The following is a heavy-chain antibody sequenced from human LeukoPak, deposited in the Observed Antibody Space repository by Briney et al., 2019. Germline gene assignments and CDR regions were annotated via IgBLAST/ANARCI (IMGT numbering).Heavy chain of an antibody. CDR2: ISAYNGNT. CDR3: ARGHYGDDQPWFDP. CDR1: GYTFTSYG. D-gene: IGHD4-17*01. J-gene: IGHJ5*02. V-gene: IGHV1-18*01. Sequence: ASVKVSCKASGYTFTSYGISWVRQAPGQGLEWMGWISAYNGNTNYAQKLQGRITMTTDTSTSTAYMELRSLRSDDTAVYYCARGHYGDDQPWFDPWGQGTLVTVSS.